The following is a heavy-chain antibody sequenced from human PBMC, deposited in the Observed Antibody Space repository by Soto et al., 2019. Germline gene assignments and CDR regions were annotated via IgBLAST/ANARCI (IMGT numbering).Heavy chain of an antibody. Sequence: PGGSLRLSCAASGFTFSSYSMNWVRQAPGKGLEWVSSISSSSSYIYYADSVKGRFTISRDNAKNSLYLQMNSLRAEDTAVYYCARDREYSSSSGGYYYYGMDVWGQGTTVTVSS. J-gene: IGHJ6*02. CDR2: ISSSSSYI. CDR1: GFTFSSYS. CDR3: ARDREYSSSSGGYYYYGMDV. D-gene: IGHD6-6*01. V-gene: IGHV3-21*01.